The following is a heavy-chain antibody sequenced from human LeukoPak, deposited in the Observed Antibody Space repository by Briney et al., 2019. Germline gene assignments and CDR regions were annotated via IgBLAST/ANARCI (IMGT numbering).Heavy chain of an antibody. V-gene: IGHV4-39*07. J-gene: IGHJ3*02. CDR1: GGSISSSSYY. Sequence: SETLSLTCTVSGGSISSSSYYWGWIRQPPGKGLEWIGSIYYSGSTYYNPSLKSRVTISVDTSKNQFSLKLSSVTAADTAVYYCATRALDDAFDIWGQGTMVTVSS. CDR2: IYYSGST. CDR3: ATRALDDAFDI. D-gene: IGHD3-10*01.